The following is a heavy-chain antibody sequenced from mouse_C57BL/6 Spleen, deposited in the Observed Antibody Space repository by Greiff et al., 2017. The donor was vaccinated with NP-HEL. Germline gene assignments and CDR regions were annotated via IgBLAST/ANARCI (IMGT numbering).Heavy chain of an antibody. CDR3: AGPELRGGYAMDD. Sequence: QVQLQQPGAELVKPGASVKLSCKASGYTFTSYWMHWVKQRTGQGLEWIGMIHPNSGSTNYNEKFKSKATLTADKSSSTAYMQLRSLTSEDSAVDYGAGPELRGGYAMDDWGQGTSVTVAS. V-gene: IGHV1-64*01. J-gene: IGHJ4*01. CDR1: GYTFTSYW. CDR2: IHPNSGST. D-gene: IGHD1-1*01.